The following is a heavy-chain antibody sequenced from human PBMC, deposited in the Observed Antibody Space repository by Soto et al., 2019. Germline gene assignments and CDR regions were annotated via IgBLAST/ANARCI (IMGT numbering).Heavy chain of an antibody. CDR1: GGSISSGGYY. J-gene: IGHJ4*02. CDR3: ARGFQPENIVATIKREISFDY. CDR2: IYYSGST. Sequence: PSETLSLTCTVSGGSISSGGYYWSWIRQHPGKGLEWIGYIYYSGSTYYNPSLKSRVTISVDTSKNQFSLKLSSVTAADTAVYYCARGFQPENIVATIKREISFDYWGQGTLVTVSS. D-gene: IGHD5-12*01. V-gene: IGHV4-31*03.